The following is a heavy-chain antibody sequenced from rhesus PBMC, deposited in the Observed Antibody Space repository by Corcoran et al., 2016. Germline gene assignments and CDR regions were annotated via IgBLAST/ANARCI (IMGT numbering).Heavy chain of an antibody. CDR3: AASYYSGSQDY. V-gene: IGHV4-169*01. CDR2: IYGSGSST. CDR1: GGSISSSY. Sequence: QLQLQESGPGLGKPSETLSVTCAVSGGSISSSYWSWIRQAPGKGLEWIGYIYGSGSSTNYNPSLKSRVTLSVDTSKNQLSLKLSSVTAADTAVYYCAASYYSGSQDYWGQGVLVTVSS. D-gene: IGHD3-16*01. J-gene: IGHJ4*01.